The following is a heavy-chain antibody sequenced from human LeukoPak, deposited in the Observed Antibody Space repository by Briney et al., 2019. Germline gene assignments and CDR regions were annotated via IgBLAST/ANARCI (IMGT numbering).Heavy chain of an antibody. D-gene: IGHD3-3*01. Sequence: ASVKVSCKASGYTFTGYYMHWVRQAPGQGLEWMGWINPNSGGTNYAQKFQGRVTMTRDTSISTAYMELSRPRSDDTAVYYCARVLYDFWSGYYDPSPRYGMDVWGQGTTVTVSS. V-gene: IGHV1-2*02. CDR1: GYTFTGYY. J-gene: IGHJ6*02. CDR3: ARVLYDFWSGYYDPSPRYGMDV. CDR2: INPNSGGT.